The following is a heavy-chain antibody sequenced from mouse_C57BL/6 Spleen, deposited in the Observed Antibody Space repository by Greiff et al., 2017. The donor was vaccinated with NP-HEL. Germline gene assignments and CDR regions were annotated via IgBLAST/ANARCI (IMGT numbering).Heavy chain of an antibody. Sequence: EVKVEESGGGLVKPGGSLKLSCAASGFTFSDYGMHWVRQAPEKGLEWVAYISSGSSTIYYADTVKGRFTISRDNAKNTLFLQMTSLRSEDTAMYYCARHGYDGGYYFDYWGQGTTLTVSS. J-gene: IGHJ2*01. D-gene: IGHD2-2*01. CDR2: ISSGSSTI. V-gene: IGHV5-17*01. CDR1: GFTFSDYG. CDR3: ARHGYDGGYYFDY.